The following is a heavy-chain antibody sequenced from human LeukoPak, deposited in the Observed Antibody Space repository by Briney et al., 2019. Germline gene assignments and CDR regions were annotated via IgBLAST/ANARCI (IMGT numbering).Heavy chain of an antibody. Sequence: ASVKVSCKASGYTFTGYYMHWVRQAPGQGLEWMGWINPNSGGTSYAQKFQGRVTMTRDTSISTAYMELSRLRSDDTAVYYCAREGVIVATIGVGDAFDIWGQGTMVTVSS. D-gene: IGHD5-12*01. J-gene: IGHJ3*02. V-gene: IGHV1-2*02. CDR1: GYTFTGYY. CDR2: INPNSGGT. CDR3: AREGVIVATIGVGDAFDI.